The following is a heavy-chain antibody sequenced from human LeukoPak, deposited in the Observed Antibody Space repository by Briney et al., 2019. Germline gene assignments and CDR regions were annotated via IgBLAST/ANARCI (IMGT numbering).Heavy chain of an antibody. CDR1: GFTFSTYA. Sequence: GGSLRLSCAASGFTFSTYAMNWVRQAPGKGLEWVSTIINSGGSTYYADSVKGRFTISRDNSENTLYLQMNSLRAEDTAVYYCAKDIYGDYGGLDYWGQGTLVTVSS. D-gene: IGHD4-17*01. CDR2: IINSGGST. V-gene: IGHV3-23*01. J-gene: IGHJ4*02. CDR3: AKDIYGDYGGLDY.